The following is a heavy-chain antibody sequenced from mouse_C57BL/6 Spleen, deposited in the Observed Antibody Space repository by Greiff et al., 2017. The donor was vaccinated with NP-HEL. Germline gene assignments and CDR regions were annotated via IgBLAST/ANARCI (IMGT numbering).Heavy chain of an antibody. CDR1: GYAFSSSW. J-gene: IGHJ2*01. V-gene: IGHV1-82*01. D-gene: IGHD1-1*01. CDR2: IYPGDGDT. CDR3: ARSETTVYYFDY. Sequence: VQGVESGPELVKPGASVKISCKASGYAFSSSWMNWVKQRPGKGLEWIGRIYPGDGDTNYNGKFKGKATLTADKSSSTAYMQLSSLTSEDSSVYFCARSETTVYYFDYWGQGTTLTVSS.